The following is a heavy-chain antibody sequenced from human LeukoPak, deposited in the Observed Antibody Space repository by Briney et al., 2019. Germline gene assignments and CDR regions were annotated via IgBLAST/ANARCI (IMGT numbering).Heavy chain of an antibody. CDR2: ISYDGSNK. J-gene: IGHJ6*02. Sequence: GGSLRLSCAASGFTFSSYAMHWVRQAPGKGLEWVAVISYDGSNKYYADSVKGRFTISRDNSKNTLYLQMNSLRAEDTAVYYCAREYYDSTMDVWGQGTTVTVSS. CDR3: AREYYDSTMDV. V-gene: IGHV3-30*04. CDR1: GFTFSSYA. D-gene: IGHD3-3*01.